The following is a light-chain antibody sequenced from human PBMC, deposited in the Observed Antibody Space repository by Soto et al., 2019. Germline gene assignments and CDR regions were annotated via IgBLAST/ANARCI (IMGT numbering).Light chain of an antibody. CDR2: SNS. Sequence: QAVVTQPPSVSGAPGQRVTISCTGSGSNIGAGYDVHWYQQLPGSAPKVVIYSNSNRPSGVPDRFSGSRSGTSASLAITGLQAEDEADYYCQSYDTSLNAYVFGTGTKLTVL. V-gene: IGLV1-40*01. CDR3: QSYDTSLNAYV. J-gene: IGLJ1*01. CDR1: GSNIGAGYD.